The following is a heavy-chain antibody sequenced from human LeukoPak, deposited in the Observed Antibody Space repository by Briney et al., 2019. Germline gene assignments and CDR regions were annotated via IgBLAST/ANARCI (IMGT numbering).Heavy chain of an antibody. D-gene: IGHD6-19*01. J-gene: IGHJ4*02. CDR1: GGSIITRSYN. Sequence: PSETLSLTCTVSGGSIITRSYNWGWIRQPPGKGLEWIGSIYYSGSTNYNPSLKSRVTIYVDTSKNQFSLRLTSVTAADTAVYYCARRSVAVENYFDYWGQGSLGTDSS. CDR3: ARRSVAVENYFDY. CDR2: IYYSGST. V-gene: IGHV4-39*01.